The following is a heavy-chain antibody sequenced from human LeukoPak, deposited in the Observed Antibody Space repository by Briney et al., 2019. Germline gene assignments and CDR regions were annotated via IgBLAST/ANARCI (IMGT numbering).Heavy chain of an antibody. J-gene: IGHJ3*02. Sequence: PGGSLRLSCAASGFTFSSYSMNWVRQAPGKGLEWVANIKQDGSEKYYVDSVKGRFSISRDNARNSLHLQMNSLRAEDTAVYYCARDCGILRIDCGDSLDIWGQGAMVTVSS. V-gene: IGHV3-7*03. CDR2: IKQDGSEK. CDR1: GFTFSSYS. D-gene: IGHD2-21*01. CDR3: ARDCGILRIDCGDSLDI.